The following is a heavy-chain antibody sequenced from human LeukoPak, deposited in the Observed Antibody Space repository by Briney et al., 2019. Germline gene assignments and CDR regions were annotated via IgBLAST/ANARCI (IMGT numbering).Heavy chain of an antibody. CDR1: GDSISSSNW. J-gene: IGHJ6*03. Sequence: SGTLSLTCAVSGDSISSSNWWSWVRQPPGKGLEWIGEIYHSGSTNYNPSLKSRVTISVDKSKNQFSLKLSSVTAADTAVYYCARAPLYGSGVAGYYYYMDVWGKGTTVTISS. CDR3: ARAPLYGSGVAGYYYYMDV. CDR2: IYHSGST. V-gene: IGHV4-4*02. D-gene: IGHD3-10*01.